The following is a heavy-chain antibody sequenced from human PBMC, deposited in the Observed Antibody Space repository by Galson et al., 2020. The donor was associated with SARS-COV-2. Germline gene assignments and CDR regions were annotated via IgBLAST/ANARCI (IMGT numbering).Heavy chain of an antibody. CDR3: AREAGNSWYFDY. CDR2: VSYSGTT. J-gene: IGHJ4*02. Sequence: SETLSLTCNVSSGSISSSRYYWGWIRQPPGRGLEWIGSVSYSGTTYYKPSLKSRVTVSVDTSKNLFSLRLTSVTAADTAVYYCAREAGNSWYFDYWAQGTLVTVSS. V-gene: IGHV4-39*07. CDR1: SGSISSSRYY. D-gene: IGHD6-13*01.